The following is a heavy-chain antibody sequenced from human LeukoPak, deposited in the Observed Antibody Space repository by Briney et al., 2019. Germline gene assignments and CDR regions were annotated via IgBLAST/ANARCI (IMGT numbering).Heavy chain of an antibody. V-gene: IGHV3-23*01. J-gene: IGHJ4*02. CDR3: ASQSLYWDFDY. CDR1: GFTFSSYA. Sequence: PGGSLRLSCAAPGFTFSSYAMNWVRQAPGKGLEWVSVISGSVDSTYYADSVKGRFTISRDNAKNTLYLQMNSLRAEDTAVYYCASQSLYWDFDYWGQGTLVTVSS. D-gene: IGHD2-8*02. CDR2: ISGSVDST.